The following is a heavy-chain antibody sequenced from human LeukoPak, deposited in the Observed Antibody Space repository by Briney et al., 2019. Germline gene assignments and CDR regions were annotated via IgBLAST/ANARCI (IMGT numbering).Heavy chain of an antibody. D-gene: IGHD3-10*01. J-gene: IGHJ5*02. CDR3: ARASITMVRGVLCWFDP. Sequence: GGSLRLSCAASGFTFSSYSMNWVRQAPGKGLEWVSSISSSSSYIYYADSVKGRFTISRDNAKNSLYLQMNSLRAEDTAVYYCARASITMVRGVLCWFDPWGQGTLVTVSS. CDR2: ISSSSSYI. CDR1: GFTFSSYS. V-gene: IGHV3-21*01.